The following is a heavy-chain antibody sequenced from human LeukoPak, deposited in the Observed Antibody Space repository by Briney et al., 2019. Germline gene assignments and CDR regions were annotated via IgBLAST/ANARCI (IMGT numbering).Heavy chain of an antibody. V-gene: IGHV1-2*02. D-gene: IGHD2-2*01. CDR2: INPNSGGT. J-gene: IGHJ6*03. Sequence: ASVKVSCTASGYTFTGYYMHWVRQAPGQGLEWMGWINPNSGGTNYAQKFQGRVTMTRDTSISTAYMELSRLRSDDTAVYYCARVGRGCSSTSGKVYYYYYMDVWGKGTTVTVSS. CDR1: GYTFTGYY. CDR3: ARVGRGCSSTSGKVYYYYYMDV.